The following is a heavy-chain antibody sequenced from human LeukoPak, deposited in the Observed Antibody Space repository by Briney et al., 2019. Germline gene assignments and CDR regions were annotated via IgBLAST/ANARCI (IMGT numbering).Heavy chain of an antibody. CDR3: VRGRIVVVTAIRPEAFDI. D-gene: IGHD2-21*02. Sequence: SETLSLTCAVYGVSFSGYYWSWIRQPPGKGLGWIGEINHSGSTNYNPSLKSRVTISVDTSKNQFSLKLSSVTAADTAVYYCVRGRIVVVTAIRPEAFDIWGQGTLVTVSS. V-gene: IGHV4-34*01. CDR2: INHSGST. CDR1: GVSFSGYY. J-gene: IGHJ3*02.